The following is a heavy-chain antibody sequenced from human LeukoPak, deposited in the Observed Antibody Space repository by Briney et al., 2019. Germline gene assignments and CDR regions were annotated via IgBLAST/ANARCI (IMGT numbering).Heavy chain of an antibody. D-gene: IGHD4-11*01. CDR2: IFPNSGGT. V-gene: IGHV1-2*02. Sequence: GASVKVSCKASGYTFTGNYMHWVRQAPGQGLEWMGWIFPNSGGTEYAPKFQGRVTMTRDTSISTAYMELSSLRSDDTAVYYCVAVTYTNYDDFDYWGQGTLVTVSS. CDR1: GYTFTGNY. J-gene: IGHJ4*02. CDR3: VAVTYTNYDDFDY.